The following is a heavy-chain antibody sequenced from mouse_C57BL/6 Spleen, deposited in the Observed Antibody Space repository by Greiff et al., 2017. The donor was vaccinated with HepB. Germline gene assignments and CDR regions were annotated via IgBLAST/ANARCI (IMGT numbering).Heavy chain of an antibody. CDR3: ARSPFPSRGFDY. D-gene: IGHD2-10*02. V-gene: IGHV1-82*01. CDR2: IYPGDGDT. Sequence: LVESGPELVKPGASVKISCKASGYAFSSSWMNWVKQRPGKGLEWIGRIYPGDGDTNYNGKFKGKATLTADKSSSTAYMQLSSLTSEDSAVYFCARSPFPSRGFDYWGQGTTLTVSS. CDR1: GYAFSSSW. J-gene: IGHJ2*01.